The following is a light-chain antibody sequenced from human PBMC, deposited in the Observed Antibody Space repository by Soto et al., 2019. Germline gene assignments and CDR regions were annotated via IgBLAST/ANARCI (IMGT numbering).Light chain of an antibody. J-gene: IGKJ2*01. Sequence: DIQMTQSPSSLSASVGDRVTITCQASQDISNYLYWYQQKPGKAPKLLIYDASNLETGVPSRFSGSGTGADFPLTISSLQPEDIATYYCQQYGNLAGTFGRGTKLEIK. CDR1: QDISNY. V-gene: IGKV1-33*01. CDR3: QQYGNLAGT. CDR2: DAS.